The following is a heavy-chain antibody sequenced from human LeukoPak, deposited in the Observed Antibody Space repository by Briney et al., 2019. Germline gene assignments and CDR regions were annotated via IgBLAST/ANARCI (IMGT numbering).Heavy chain of an antibody. Sequence: ASVKDSCKASGYTFTSYGISWVRQAPGQGLEWMGWISAYNGNTNYAQKLQGRVTMTTDTSTSTAYMELRSLRSDDTAVYYCARDYYDFWSGYRSPFDYWGQGTLVTVSS. CDR2: ISAYNGNT. V-gene: IGHV1-18*01. CDR1: GYTFTSYG. CDR3: ARDYYDFWSGYRSPFDY. J-gene: IGHJ4*02. D-gene: IGHD3-3*01.